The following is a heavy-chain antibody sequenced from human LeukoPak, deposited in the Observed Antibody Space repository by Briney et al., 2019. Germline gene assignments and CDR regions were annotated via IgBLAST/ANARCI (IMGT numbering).Heavy chain of an antibody. CDR3: AKDGYCSAGSCFSANNAFDI. V-gene: IGHV3-23*01. CDR1: TFTFSSYG. Sequence: GGSLRLSCGASTFTFSSYGMSWVRQAPGKGLEWVSAINGSGGSTYYADSVKGRFTISRDNSKNSLYLQMNSLRAEDTAVYYCAKDGYCSAGSCFSANNAFDIWGQGTMVTVS. D-gene: IGHD2-15*01. J-gene: IGHJ3*02. CDR2: INGSGGST.